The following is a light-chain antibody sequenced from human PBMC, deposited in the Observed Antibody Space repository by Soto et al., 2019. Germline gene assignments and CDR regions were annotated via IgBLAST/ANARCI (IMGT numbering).Light chain of an antibody. CDR3: SSYAGSMNLI. J-gene: IGLJ2*01. CDR2: EGS. Sequence: QSARTQPPSASGSPGQSVTISCTGSSSDVGGHNHVSWYQQHPGKAPKLMIYEGSKRPSGVPDRFSGSKSVNTASLTVSGLQAEDEADYYCSSYAGSMNLIFGGGTKVTVL. CDR1: SSDVGGHNH. V-gene: IGLV2-8*01.